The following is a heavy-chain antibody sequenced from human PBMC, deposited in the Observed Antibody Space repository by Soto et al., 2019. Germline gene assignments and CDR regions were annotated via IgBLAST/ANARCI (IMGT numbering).Heavy chain of an antibody. CDR1: GYSISSGYY. CDR2: IYHSGST. V-gene: IGHV4-38-2*02. D-gene: IGHD6-19*01. Sequence: PSETLSLTCAVSGYSISSGYYWGWIRQPPGKGLEWIGSIYHSGSTYYNPSLKGRVTISVDTSKNQFSLKLSSVTAADTAVYYCARDARALIAVAGTVDAFDIWGQGTMVTVS. J-gene: IGHJ3*02. CDR3: ARDARALIAVAGTVDAFDI.